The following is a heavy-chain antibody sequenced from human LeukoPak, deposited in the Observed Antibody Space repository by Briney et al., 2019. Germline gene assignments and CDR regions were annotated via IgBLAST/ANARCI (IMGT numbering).Heavy chain of an antibody. CDR2: INPNGGGT. V-gene: IGHV1-2*02. D-gene: IGHD3-22*01. CDR1: GYTFTGYY. CDR3: ARGGTMIVATLAFDI. Sequence: ASVKVSCKASGYTFTGYYMHWVRQAPGQGLEWMGWINPNGGGTNYAQKFQGRVTMTRDTSISTAYMELSRLRSDDTAVYCCARGGTMIVATLAFDIWAKGQWSPSLQ. J-gene: IGHJ3*02.